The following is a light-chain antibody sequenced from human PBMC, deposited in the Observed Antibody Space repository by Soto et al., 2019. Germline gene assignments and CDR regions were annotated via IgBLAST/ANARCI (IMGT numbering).Light chain of an antibody. CDR1: NSDVGKYDY. CDR2: DVT. CDR3: CSYIADYNFV. J-gene: IGLJ1*01. Sequence: QSALAQPRSVSGSPGQSVTISCTGTNSDVGKYDYVSWYQQHPGGAPKVMIYDVTKRPSGVPGRFSGSKSGNTASLTISSLQAEDEAEYFCCSYIADYNFVLGKGTKVT. V-gene: IGLV2-11*01.